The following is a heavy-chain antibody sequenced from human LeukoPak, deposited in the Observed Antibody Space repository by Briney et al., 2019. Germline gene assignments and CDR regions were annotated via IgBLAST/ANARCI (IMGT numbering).Heavy chain of an antibody. CDR1: GGSISSSNW. Sequence: SGTLSLTCAVSGGSISSSNWWSWVRQPPGKGLEWIGEIYHSGSTNYNPSLKSRVTISVEKSKNQFSLKLSSVTAADTAVYYCARGGTVTPFDYWGQGTLVTVSS. J-gene: IGHJ4*02. D-gene: IGHD4-17*01. CDR2: IYHSGST. CDR3: ARGGTVTPFDY. V-gene: IGHV4-4*02.